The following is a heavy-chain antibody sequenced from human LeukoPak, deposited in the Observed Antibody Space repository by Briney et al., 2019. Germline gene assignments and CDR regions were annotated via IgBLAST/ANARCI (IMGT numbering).Heavy chain of an antibody. J-gene: IGHJ4*02. Sequence: PSETLSLTCSVSGGSVSSSHWNWVRQPPGKGLEWIGNVDYNGGTKYNPSLRSRVTMLLDTSKSQFSLKLKFVTAAGTALYYCARGFYEPFDRWGQGTLVTVSS. D-gene: IGHD2/OR15-2a*01. V-gene: IGHV4-59*02. CDR1: GGSVSSSH. CDR3: ARGFYEPFDR. CDR2: VDYNGGT.